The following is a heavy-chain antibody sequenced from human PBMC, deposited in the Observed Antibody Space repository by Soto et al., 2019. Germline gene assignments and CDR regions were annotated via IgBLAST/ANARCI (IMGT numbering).Heavy chain of an antibody. CDR2: INAGNGNT. J-gene: IGHJ4*02. Sequence: ASVKVSCKASGYTFTNYAMHWVRQAPGQRLEWMGWINAGNGNTKYSQKFQGRVTITRDTSASTAYMELSSLGSEDTAVYYCARSDYYDSSGYLNFDCWGQGTLVTVSS. V-gene: IGHV1-3*01. CDR1: GYTFTNYA. D-gene: IGHD3-22*01. CDR3: ARSDYYDSSGYLNFDC.